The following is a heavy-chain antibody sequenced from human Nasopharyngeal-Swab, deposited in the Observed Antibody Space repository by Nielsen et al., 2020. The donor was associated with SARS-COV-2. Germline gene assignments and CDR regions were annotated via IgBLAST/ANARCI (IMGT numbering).Heavy chain of an antibody. Sequence: SETLSLTCAVYGGSFSGYYWSWIRQPPGKGLEWIGEINHSGSTNYNPSLKSRVTISVDTSKNQFSLKLSSVTAADTAVYYCAGTYGDYVSVWFDPWVQGTLVTVSS. CDR3: AGTYGDYVSVWFDP. D-gene: IGHD4-17*01. J-gene: IGHJ5*02. CDR1: GGSFSGYY. CDR2: INHSGST. V-gene: IGHV4-34*01.